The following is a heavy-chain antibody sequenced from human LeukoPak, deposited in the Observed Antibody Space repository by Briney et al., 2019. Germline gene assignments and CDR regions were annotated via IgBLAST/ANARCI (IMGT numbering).Heavy chain of an antibody. V-gene: IGHV3-74*01. CDR1: GFTLSTYW. Sequence: GGSLRLSCAASGFTLSTYWMHWVRQAPGKGLVWVSRINSDGSNINYADSVKGRFTISRDNTKNTLYLQMNSLRAEDTAMYYCARGSSSSSTRVVDYWGQGTLVTVFS. J-gene: IGHJ4*02. D-gene: IGHD6-13*01. CDR3: ARGSSSSSTRVVDY. CDR2: INSDGSNI.